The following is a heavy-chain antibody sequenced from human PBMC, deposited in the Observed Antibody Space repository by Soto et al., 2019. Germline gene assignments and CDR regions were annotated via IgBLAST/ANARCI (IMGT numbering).Heavy chain of an antibody. CDR2: ISGSGIST. J-gene: IGHJ6*02. Sequence: GGSLRLSCGASGFTFRSYAMSWVRQAPGKGLEWVSTISGSGISTYYADSVKGRFTISRDNSKNTLYLQMNSLRAEDTAVYYCAKDRPHRFLEWSAPGDYYYYGMDVWGQGTTVTVSS. CDR3: AKDRPHRFLEWSAPGDYYYYGMDV. D-gene: IGHD3-3*01. CDR1: GFTFRSYA. V-gene: IGHV3-23*01.